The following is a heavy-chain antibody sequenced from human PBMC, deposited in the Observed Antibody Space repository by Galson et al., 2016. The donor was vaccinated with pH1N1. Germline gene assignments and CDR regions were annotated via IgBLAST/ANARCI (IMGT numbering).Heavy chain of an antibody. CDR3: AKDRPQMMLRYFDWLLGDAMDV. Sequence: SLRLSCAASGFSFSNYGMHWVRQAPGKGPEWVAVISFDGSNKNYADSVKGRVTISRDNPQNTVFLLLDSLRPEDTAVYHCAKDRPQMMLRYFDWLLGDAMDVWGQGTTVIVSS. CDR1: GFSFSNYG. J-gene: IGHJ6*02. D-gene: IGHD3-9*01. CDR2: ISFDGSNK. V-gene: IGHV3-30*18.